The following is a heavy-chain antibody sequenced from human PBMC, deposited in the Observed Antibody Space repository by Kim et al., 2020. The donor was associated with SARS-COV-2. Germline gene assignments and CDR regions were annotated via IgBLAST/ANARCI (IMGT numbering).Heavy chain of an antibody. CDR3: ARVGFYYGSGSYQELPY. Sequence: ASVKVSCKASGYTFTGYYMHWVRQAPGQGLEWMGWINPNSGGTNYAQKFQGRVTMTRDTSISTAYMELSRLRSDDTAVYYCARVGFYYGSGSYQELPYWGQGTLVTVSS. V-gene: IGHV1-2*02. D-gene: IGHD3-10*01. CDR2: INPNSGGT. J-gene: IGHJ4*02. CDR1: GYTFTGYY.